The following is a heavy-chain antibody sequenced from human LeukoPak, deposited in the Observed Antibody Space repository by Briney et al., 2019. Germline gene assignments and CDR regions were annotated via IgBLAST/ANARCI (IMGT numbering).Heavy chain of an antibody. CDR3: ARDPFGYSYGLHGAFDI. Sequence: GRSLRLSCAASGFTFSSYAMHWVRQAPGKGLEWVAVISYDGSNKYYADSVKGRFTISRDNSKNTLYLQMNSLRAEDTAVYYCARDPFGYSYGLHGAFDIWGQGTTVTVSS. J-gene: IGHJ3*02. CDR2: ISYDGSNK. D-gene: IGHD5-18*01. CDR1: GFTFSSYA. V-gene: IGHV3-30-3*01.